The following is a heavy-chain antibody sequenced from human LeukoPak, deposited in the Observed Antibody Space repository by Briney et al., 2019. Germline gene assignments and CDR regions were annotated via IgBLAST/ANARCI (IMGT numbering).Heavy chain of an antibody. CDR2: ISGSGGST. V-gene: IGHV3-23*01. CDR3: AKRKYDILTGYYYFDY. CDR1: GFTFSSYA. Sequence: GGSLRLSCAASGFTFSSYAMSWVRQAPGKGLEWVSAISGSGGSTYYADSVKGRFTISRDNSKNTLYLQMNNLRAEDTAVYYCAKRKYDILTGYYYFDYWGQGTLVTVSS. J-gene: IGHJ4*02. D-gene: IGHD3-9*01.